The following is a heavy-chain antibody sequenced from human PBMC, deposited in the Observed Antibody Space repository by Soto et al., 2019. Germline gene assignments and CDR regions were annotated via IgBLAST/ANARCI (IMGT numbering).Heavy chain of an antibody. Sequence: ASVKVSCKTSGYSFTDYKLHWVRQAPGQGLEWMGWVDPNGGGSNSAQKFQGSVTMTWDTSITTAYLDLTRLTTNDTAKYFCATWVDYGDFELDYWGQG. CDR2: VDPNGGGS. CDR3: ATWVDYGDFELDY. J-gene: IGHJ4*02. CDR1: GYSFTDYK. V-gene: IGHV1-2*04. D-gene: IGHD4-17*01.